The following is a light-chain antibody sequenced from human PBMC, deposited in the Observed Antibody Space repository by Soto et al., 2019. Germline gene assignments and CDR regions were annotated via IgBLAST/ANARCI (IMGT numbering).Light chain of an antibody. CDR1: ESVTSTY. Sequence: DIVLTQSPGTLSLSPGERATLSCRASESVTSTYLVWYQQKPGQAPRLLIYGASRRATGIPDRFSGSGSGTDFTLTISRLEPEDFAVYYCQQYGSSPTFGQGTRLEIK. J-gene: IGKJ5*01. V-gene: IGKV3-20*01. CDR3: QQYGSSPT. CDR2: GAS.